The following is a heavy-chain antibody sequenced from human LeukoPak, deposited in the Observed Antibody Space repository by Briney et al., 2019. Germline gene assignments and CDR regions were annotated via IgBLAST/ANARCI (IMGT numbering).Heavy chain of an antibody. Sequence: SETLSLTCAVYGGSFSGYYWSWIRQPPGKGLEWIGEINHSGSTNYNPSLKSRVTISVDTSKNKFSLKLSSVTAADTAVYYCARARGRYCSSTSCYSNWFDPWGKGTLVTVSS. CDR3: ARARGRYCSSTSCYSNWFDP. J-gene: IGHJ5*02. V-gene: IGHV4-34*01. D-gene: IGHD2-2*01. CDR1: GGSFSGYY. CDR2: INHSGST.